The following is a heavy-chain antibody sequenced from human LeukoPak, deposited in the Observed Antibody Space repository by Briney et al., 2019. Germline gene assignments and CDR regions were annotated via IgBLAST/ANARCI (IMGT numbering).Heavy chain of an antibody. CDR1: GGPISSGDYY. CDR2: IYYSGST. Sequence: SQTLSLTCTVSGGPISSGDYYWSWIRQPPGKGLEWIGYIYYSGSTYYNPSLKSRVTMSVDTSKNQFSLKLSSVTAADTAVYYCARDCSGGSCYIDYWGQGTLVTVSS. D-gene: IGHD2-15*01. J-gene: IGHJ4*02. CDR3: ARDCSGGSCYIDY. V-gene: IGHV4-30-4*08.